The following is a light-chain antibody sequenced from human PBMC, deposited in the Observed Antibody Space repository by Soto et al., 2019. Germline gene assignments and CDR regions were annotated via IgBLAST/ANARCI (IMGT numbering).Light chain of an antibody. CDR3: SSYTSSDTHV. CDR1: SSDVGSYNR. V-gene: IGLV2-18*02. J-gene: IGLJ1*01. CDR2: DVT. Sequence: QSALTQPPSVSGSPGQSVTISCTGTSSDVGSYNRVSWYQQPPGTAPKLMVYDVTNRPSGVPDRFSGSKSGNTASLTISGLQAEDEDDYYCSSYTSSDTHVFGTGTKLTVL.